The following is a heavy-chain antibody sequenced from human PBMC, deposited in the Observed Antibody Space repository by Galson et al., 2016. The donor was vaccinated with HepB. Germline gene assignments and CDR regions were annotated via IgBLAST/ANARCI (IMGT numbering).Heavy chain of an antibody. D-gene: IGHD3-22*01. CDR3: AKDLYYYDSSGQSFFDY. CDR2: ISGSGGST. Sequence: SLRLSCAASGFTFSSYTMHWARQAPGKGLEWVSVISGSGGSTYYADSVKGRFTISRDNSKNTLYLQMNSLRAEDTAVYYCAKDLYYYDSSGQSFFDYWGQGTQVTVSP. V-gene: IGHV3-23*01. J-gene: IGHJ4*02. CDR1: GFTFSSYT.